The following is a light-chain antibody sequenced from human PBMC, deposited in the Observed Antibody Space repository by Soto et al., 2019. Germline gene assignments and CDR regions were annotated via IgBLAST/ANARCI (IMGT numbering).Light chain of an antibody. V-gene: IGLV2-8*01. CDR2: EVT. Sequence: QSVLTQPPSASGSPGQSVTISCTGTSSYVGDYNYVSWYQQHPGKAPKLLISEVTKRPSGVPDRFSGSRSGNTASLTVSGLQPDDEADYFCSSYAGSNTPYVFGTGTKLTVL. CDR1: SSYVGDYNY. CDR3: SSYAGSNTPYV. J-gene: IGLJ1*01.